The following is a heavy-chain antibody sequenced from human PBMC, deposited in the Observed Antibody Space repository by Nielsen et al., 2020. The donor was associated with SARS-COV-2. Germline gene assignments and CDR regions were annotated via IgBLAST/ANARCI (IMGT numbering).Heavy chain of an antibody. CDR3: AGDSGIAAAGTYWYFDL. J-gene: IGHJ2*01. V-gene: IGHV3-21*01. Sequence: GEPLQISCAASGFTFSSYSMNWVRQAPGKGLECDSSISSSSSYIYYADSVKGRFTISRNNSKNSLYLQMHSLRAEDTAVYYCAGDSGIAAAGTYWYFDLWGRGTLVTVSS. CDR1: GFTFSSYS. CDR2: ISSSSSYI. D-gene: IGHD6-13*01.